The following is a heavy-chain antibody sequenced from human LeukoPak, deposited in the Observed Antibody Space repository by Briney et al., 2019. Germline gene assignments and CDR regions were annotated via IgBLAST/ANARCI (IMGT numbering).Heavy chain of an antibody. CDR3: ARGYSYGSDWFDP. D-gene: IGHD5-18*01. CDR1: GYSLTSYD. Sequence: GASVKVSCKASGYSLTSYDINWVRQATGQGLEWMGWMNPDSGNTGYAQKFQGRVTMTRNTSISTAYMELSSLRSEDTAVYYCARGYSYGSDWFDPWGQGTLVTVSS. J-gene: IGHJ5*02. V-gene: IGHV1-8*01. CDR2: MNPDSGNT.